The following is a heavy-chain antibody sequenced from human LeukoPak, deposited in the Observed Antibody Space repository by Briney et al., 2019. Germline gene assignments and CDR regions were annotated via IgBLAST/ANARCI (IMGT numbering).Heavy chain of an antibody. D-gene: IGHD3-10*01. J-gene: IGHJ3*02. CDR3: ARHSGAFDI. CDR1: GFVFRDHA. Sequence: PGGSLRLSCTASGFVFRDHAMSWVRQVPGKGLEWVSYISSSGSTIYYADSVKGRFTISRDNAKNSLYLQMNSLRAEDTAVYYCARHSGAFDIWGQGTMVTVSS. V-gene: IGHV3-11*01. CDR2: ISSSGSTI.